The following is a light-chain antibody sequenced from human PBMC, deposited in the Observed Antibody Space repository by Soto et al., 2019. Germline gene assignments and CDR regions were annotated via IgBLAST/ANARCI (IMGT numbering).Light chain of an antibody. CDR3: QHYNACPLT. CDR2: GAS. J-gene: IGKJ4*01. V-gene: IGKV3-15*01. CDR1: QSVNSN. Sequence: EIVLTQSPATLSVSPGERATLSCRASQSVNSNLAWYQQKPGQAPRLLIYGASTRATGIPGRFSGSGSGTEVTLTISSLWSEDFAIYYCQHYNACPLTFGGGTKVEIK.